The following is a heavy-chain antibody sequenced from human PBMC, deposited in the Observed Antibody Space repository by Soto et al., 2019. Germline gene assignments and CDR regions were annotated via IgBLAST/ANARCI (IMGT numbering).Heavy chain of an antibody. CDR2: VFGHGGGP. CDR1: GFTFSSFA. V-gene: IGHV3-23*01. CDR3: AKMRGMEVWDYSLDY. Sequence: EVQPLESGGDLVQPGGSLRLSCAASGFTFSSFAMSWVRQAPGKGLEWVSRVFGHGGGPDYADSVKGRFTISRDNSKNTLFLQMSSLRVDDTAIYYCAKMRGMEVWDYSLDYWGQGTLVTVSS. J-gene: IGHJ4*02. D-gene: IGHD2-21*01.